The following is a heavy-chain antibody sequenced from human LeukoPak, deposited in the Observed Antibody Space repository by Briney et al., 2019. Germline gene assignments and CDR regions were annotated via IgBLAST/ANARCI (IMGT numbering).Heavy chain of an antibody. Sequence: SETLSLTCAVSGGSISSNSYYWGWIRQPPRKGLEWIGSIYYSGSTYYNPSLKSRVTISVDTSKNQFSLKLTSVTAADTAVYYCAREYYGSSGYYNDYWGQGALVTVSS. D-gene: IGHD3-22*01. V-gene: IGHV4-39*07. J-gene: IGHJ4*02. CDR3: AREYYGSSGYYNDY. CDR1: GGSISSNSYY. CDR2: IYYSGST.